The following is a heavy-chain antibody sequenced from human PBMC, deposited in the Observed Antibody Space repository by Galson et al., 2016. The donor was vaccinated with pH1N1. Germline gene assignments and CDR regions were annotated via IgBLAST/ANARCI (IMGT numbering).Heavy chain of an antibody. V-gene: IGHV3-48*03. CDR3: AREGRNWYFDL. J-gene: IGHJ2*01. CDR2: IGSSGNTI. Sequence: SLRLSCAASGFNFNVYDMNWVRQAPGKGLEWISYIGSSGNTIYYADSVKGRFTISRDNAKHALYLQVNSLRAEDTAVYYCAREGRNWYFDLWGRGTLVAVSS. CDR1: GFNFNVYD.